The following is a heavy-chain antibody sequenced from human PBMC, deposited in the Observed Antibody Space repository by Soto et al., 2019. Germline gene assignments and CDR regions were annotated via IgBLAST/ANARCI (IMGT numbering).Heavy chain of an antibody. CDR2: INHSGST. J-gene: IGHJ4*02. D-gene: IGHD6-13*01. Sequence: PSETLSLTCAVYGGSFSGYYWSWIRQPPGKGLEWIGEINHSGSTNYNPSLKSRVTISVDTSKNQFSLKLSSVTAADTAVYYCSSIAAAGPTSWGQGTLVTVSS. CDR3: SSIAAAGPTS. CDR1: GGSFSGYY. V-gene: IGHV4-34*03.